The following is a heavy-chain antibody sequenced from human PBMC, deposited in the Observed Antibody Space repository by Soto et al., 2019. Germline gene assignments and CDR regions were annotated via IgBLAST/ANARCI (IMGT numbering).Heavy chain of an antibody. Sequence: QVQLVQSGAEVKKPGSSVKVSCKASGGTFSSYAISWVRQAPGQGLEWMGGIIPIFGTANYAQKFQGRVTITADESTSTAYMELSSLRSEDTAVYYCASYPSSSPRGYYYGMDVWGQGTTVTVSS. J-gene: IGHJ6*02. CDR1: GGTFSSYA. CDR2: IIPIFGTA. CDR3: ASYPSSSPRGYYYGMDV. D-gene: IGHD6-6*01. V-gene: IGHV1-69*01.